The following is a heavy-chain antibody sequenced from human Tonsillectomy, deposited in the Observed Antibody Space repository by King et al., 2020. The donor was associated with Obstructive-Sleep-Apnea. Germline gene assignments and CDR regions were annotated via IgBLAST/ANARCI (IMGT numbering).Heavy chain of an antibody. Sequence: QLQESGPGLVKPSGTLSLTCAVSGGSISSSNWWSWVRQPPGKGLEWIGEIYHSGSTNYNPSPKSRVTISVDKSKNQFSLKLSSVTAADTAVYYCARDQRHSSGWYEEPAEYFQHWGQGTLVTVSS. D-gene: IGHD6-19*01. CDR1: GGSISSSNW. CDR2: IYHSGST. V-gene: IGHV4-4*02. J-gene: IGHJ1*01. CDR3: ARDQRHSSGWYEEPAEYFQH.